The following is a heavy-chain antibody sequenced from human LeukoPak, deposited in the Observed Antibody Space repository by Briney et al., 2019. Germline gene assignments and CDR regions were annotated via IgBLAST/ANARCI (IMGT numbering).Heavy chain of an antibody. CDR3: ARVPSSIAARRNYYYYMDV. V-gene: IGHV3-21*01. CDR1: GFTFSSYE. Sequence: PGGSLRLSCAASGFTFSSYEMNWVRQAPGKGLEWVSSISSSSSYIYYADSVKGRFTISRDNAKNSLYLQMNSLRAEDTAVYYCARVPSSIAARRNYYYYMDVWGKGTTVTVSS. D-gene: IGHD6-6*01. CDR2: ISSSSSYI. J-gene: IGHJ6*03.